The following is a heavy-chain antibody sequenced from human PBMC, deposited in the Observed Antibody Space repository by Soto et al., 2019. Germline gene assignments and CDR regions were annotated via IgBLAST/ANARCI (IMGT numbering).Heavy chain of an antibody. J-gene: IGHJ6*02. D-gene: IGHD1-1*01. CDR2: IFYSGTT. CDR1: GDSISSADYY. CDR3: ARDLWVEPELYYYGMDV. Sequence: LSLTCTVSGDSISSADYYWSWIRQTPXKGLEWIGHIFYSGTTYYNPSLKSRLTISVDTSKNHFSLRLTSVTAADTAVYYCARDLWVEPELYYYGMDVWGQGTTVTVSS. V-gene: IGHV4-30-4*01.